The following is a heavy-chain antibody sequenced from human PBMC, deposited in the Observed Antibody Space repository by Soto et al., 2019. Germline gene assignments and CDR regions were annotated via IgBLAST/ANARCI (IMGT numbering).Heavy chain of an antibody. Sequence: GGSLRLSCAASGFTFSSYGMHWVRQAPGKGLEGVEVISYDGSNKYYADSVKGRFTISRDNSKNTLYLQMNSLRAEDTAVYYCAKDSSGRYLGWFDXWGQGLLVTVSX. CDR2: ISYDGSNK. V-gene: IGHV3-30*18. D-gene: IGHD6-19*01. CDR1: GFTFSSYG. J-gene: IGHJ5*02. CDR3: AKDSSGRYLGWFDX.